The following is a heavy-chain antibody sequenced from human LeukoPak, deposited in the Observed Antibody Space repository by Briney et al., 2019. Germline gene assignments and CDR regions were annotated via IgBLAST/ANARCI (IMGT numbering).Heavy chain of an antibody. D-gene: IGHD3-22*01. J-gene: IGHJ4*02. V-gene: IGHV3-21*04. CDR3: ARTPDFVEYYDSSGQYYFDY. CDR1: GFTFSSYS. Sequence: PGGSLRLSCAASGFTFSSYSMNWVRQAPGKGLEWVSSISSSSSYIYYADSVKGRFTISSDNAKNSLYLQMNSLRSEDTAVYYCARTPDFVEYYDSSGQYYFDYWGQGTLVTVSS. CDR2: ISSSSSYI.